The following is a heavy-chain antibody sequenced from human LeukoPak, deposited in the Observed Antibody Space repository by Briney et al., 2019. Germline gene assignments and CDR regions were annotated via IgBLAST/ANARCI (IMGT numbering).Heavy chain of an antibody. V-gene: IGHV3-74*01. CDR2: INSDGSST. D-gene: IGHD6-19*01. CDR1: GFTFSSYW. Sequence: PGGSLRLSCAASGFTFSSYWMHWVRHAPGKGLVWVSRINSDGSSTSYADSVKGRFTISRDNAKNTLYLQMNSLRAEETAVYYCAGWYSRGWCSDYWAPGTLVTVPS. J-gene: IGHJ4*02. CDR3: AGWYSRGWCSDY.